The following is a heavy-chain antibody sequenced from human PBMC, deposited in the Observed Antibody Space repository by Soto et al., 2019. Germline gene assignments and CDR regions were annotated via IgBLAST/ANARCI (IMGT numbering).Heavy chain of an antibody. V-gene: IGHV3-33*01. D-gene: IGHD4-17*01. CDR3: ARDRFGYGEGGLFY. CDR2: IWYDGSNR. Sequence: QVQLVESGGGVVQPGRSLRLSCAASGFTFSSYGMHWVRQAPGKGLEWVAVIWYDGSNRYYADSVKGRFTISRDNSKNTLYLQMNSLRAEDTAVYYCARDRFGYGEGGLFYWGQGTLVTVSS. CDR1: GFTFSSYG. J-gene: IGHJ4*02.